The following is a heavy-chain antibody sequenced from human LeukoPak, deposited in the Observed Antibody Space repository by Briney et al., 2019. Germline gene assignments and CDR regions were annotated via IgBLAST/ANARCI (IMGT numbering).Heavy chain of an antibody. CDR1: GFTFSNYW. Sequence: GGSLRLSCAASGFTFSNYWMSWVRQAPGKGLEWVANIKQDGSEKYYVDSVEGRFAISRDNAQNSLYLQMNSLRVEDTAMYYCARWQPGFDPWGQGTLVTVSS. J-gene: IGHJ5*02. CDR2: IKQDGSEK. CDR3: ARWQPGFDP. V-gene: IGHV3-7*01. D-gene: IGHD6-13*01.